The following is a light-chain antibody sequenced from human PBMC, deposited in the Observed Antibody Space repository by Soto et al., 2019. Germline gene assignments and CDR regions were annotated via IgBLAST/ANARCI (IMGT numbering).Light chain of an antibody. CDR2: GAS. J-gene: IGKJ3*01. CDR1: QSVSSSY. CDR3: QQYGSSPLFT. Sequence: EIVLTQSPGTLSLSPGERVTLSCRASQSVSSSYLAWYQQKPGQAPRLLIYGASGRATDIPDRFSGSGSGTDFTLTISRLEPEDFAVYFCQQYGSSPLFTFGPGTKVDIK. V-gene: IGKV3-20*01.